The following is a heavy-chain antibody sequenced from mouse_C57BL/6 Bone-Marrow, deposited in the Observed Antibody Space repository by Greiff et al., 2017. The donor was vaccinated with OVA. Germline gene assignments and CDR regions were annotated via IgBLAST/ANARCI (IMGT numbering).Heavy chain of an antibody. CDR2: ISSGGSYT. J-gene: IGHJ2*01. V-gene: IGHV5-6*02. D-gene: IGHD2-1*01. CDR1: GFTFSSYG. CDR3: ARQGRELLDY. Sequence: DVKLVESGGDLVKPGGSLKLSCAASGFTFSSYGMSWVRQTPDKRLEWVATISSGGSYTYYPDSVKGRFTISRDNAKNTLYLQMSSLKSEDTAMYYCARQGRELLDYWGRGTTLTVSS.